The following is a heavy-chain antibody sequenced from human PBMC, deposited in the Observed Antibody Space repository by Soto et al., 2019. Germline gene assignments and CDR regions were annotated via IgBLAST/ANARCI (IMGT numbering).Heavy chain of an antibody. J-gene: IGHJ4*02. D-gene: IGHD3-16*02. CDR3: ARDRLRLGELSLIGYFDY. Sequence: QVQLVESGGSVVQPGRSLRLSCEASGFTFTSYAMHWVRQAPGKGLEWVAVISYDGINEYYADSVKGRFTISRDNSKNTLCLQMSSLRVEDTAVYYCARDRLRLGELSLIGYFDYWGQGTLVTVSS. CDR1: GFTFTSYA. V-gene: IGHV3-30*15. CDR2: ISYDGINE.